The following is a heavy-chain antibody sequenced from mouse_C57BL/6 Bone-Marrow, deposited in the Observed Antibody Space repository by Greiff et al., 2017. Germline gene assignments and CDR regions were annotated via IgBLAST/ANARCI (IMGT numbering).Heavy chain of an antibody. J-gene: IGHJ2*01. V-gene: IGHV1-64*01. Sequence: QVQLQQPGAELVKPGASVKLSCKASGYTFTSYWMHWVKQRPGQGLEWIGMIHPNSGRTNYNEKFKSKATLTVDKSTSTAYLQHSSLTSEDSAGYYCARFGYYYGSSYFDYWGQGTTLTVSS. CDR1: GYTFTSYW. CDR3: ARFGYYYGSSYFDY. D-gene: IGHD1-1*01. CDR2: IHPNSGRT.